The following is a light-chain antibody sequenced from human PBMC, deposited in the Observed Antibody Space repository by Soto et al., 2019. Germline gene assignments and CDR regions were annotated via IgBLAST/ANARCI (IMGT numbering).Light chain of an antibody. J-gene: IGLJ2*01. CDR1: NIGSKS. V-gene: IGLV3-21*02. CDR3: QVWDSSSDHVV. Sequence: SSELTQPPSVSVAPGQTARLTCGGTNIGSKSVHWYQQKPGQAPVLVVYDDSDRPSGTPERFSGSNSGNTATLTISRVEAGDEADYYCQVWDSSSDHVVFGGGTKVTVL. CDR2: DDS.